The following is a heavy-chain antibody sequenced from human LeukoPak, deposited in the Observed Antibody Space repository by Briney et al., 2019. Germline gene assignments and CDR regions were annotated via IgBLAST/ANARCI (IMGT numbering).Heavy chain of an antibody. CDR3: AKNGNSCQYFYMDA. J-gene: IGHJ6*03. V-gene: IGHV3-23*01. CDR1: GFTLSSYA. D-gene: IGHD4-23*01. Sequence: GGSLRLSCAASGFTLSSYAMSWVRQAPGKGLGWVSAISGSGGSTYYADSVKGRFTISRDNSKNTLYLQMNSLRAEDTAVYYCAKNGNSCQYFYMDAWGKGNTVPVSS. CDR2: ISGSGGST.